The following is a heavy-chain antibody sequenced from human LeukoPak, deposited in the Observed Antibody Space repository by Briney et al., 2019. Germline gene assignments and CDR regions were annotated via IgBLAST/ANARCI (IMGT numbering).Heavy chain of an antibody. D-gene: IGHD4-17*01. CDR1: GGSFSGYY. CDR3: ARGGYGDYDSAIDY. CDR2: INHSGST. J-gene: IGHJ4*02. Sequence: PSETLCLTCAVYGGSFSGYYWSWIRQAPGKGLEWVGEINHSGSTNYNPSLKSRVTISVDTSKNQFSLKLSSVTAADTAVYYCARGGYGDYDSAIDYWGQGTLVTVSS. V-gene: IGHV4-34*01.